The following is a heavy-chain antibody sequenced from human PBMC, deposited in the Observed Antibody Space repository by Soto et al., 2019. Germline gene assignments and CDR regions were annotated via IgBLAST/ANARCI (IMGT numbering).Heavy chain of an antibody. CDR3: AHTLHFGDLLSYTYYFDY. V-gene: IGHV2-5*02. CDR1: GFSLSTSRGG. D-gene: IGHD3-10*01. CDR2: IYWDDDK. J-gene: IGHJ4*02. Sequence: SGPTLVNPTQTLRLTCPISGFSLSTSRGGVGWIHQPPGKALEWLALIYWDDDKRYRPSLKHRLTITKDTSEDQVVLTMTNVDPVDTATYYCAHTLHFGDLLSYTYYFDYWGQGALVTV.